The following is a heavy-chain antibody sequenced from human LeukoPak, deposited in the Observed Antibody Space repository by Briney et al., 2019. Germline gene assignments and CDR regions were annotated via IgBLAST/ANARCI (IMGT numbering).Heavy chain of an antibody. V-gene: IGHV1-2*02. CDR3: ARGAVDTAMAVDI. Sequence: ASVKVSCKASGYTFTGYYMRWVRQAPGQGLEWMGWINPNSGGTNYAQKFQGRVTMTRDTSISTAYMELSRLRSDDTAVYYCARGAVDTAMAVDIWGQGTMVTVSS. D-gene: IGHD5-18*01. CDR1: GYTFTGYY. CDR2: INPNSGGT. J-gene: IGHJ3*02.